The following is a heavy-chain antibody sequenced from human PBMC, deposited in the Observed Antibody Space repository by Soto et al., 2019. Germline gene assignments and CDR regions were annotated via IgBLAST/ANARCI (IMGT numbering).Heavy chain of an antibody. Sequence: SETLSLTCTVSGGSISSYRWSWIRQPAGKGLEWIGRLNTYGNTHYNPSLKSRVTVSVDTSRNQFLLTLRSVAAADSAVYHCGRESGETRDYEASWGQGTPVT. CDR3: GRESGETRDYEAS. CDR1: GGSISSYR. J-gene: IGHJ5*02. CDR2: LNTYGNT. V-gene: IGHV4-4*07. D-gene: IGHD4-17*01.